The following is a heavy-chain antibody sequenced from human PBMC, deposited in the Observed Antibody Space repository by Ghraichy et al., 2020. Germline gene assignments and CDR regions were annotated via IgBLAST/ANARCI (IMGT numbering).Heavy chain of an antibody. J-gene: IGHJ4*02. Sequence: GESLNISCKASGFSFSGAWMNWVRQAPGRGLEWVGRFTVNTDGGKTGYAAPVKGRFTISRDDSKNTVTLEMDNLKTEDTAVYYCAADIPEPTSQIDYWGQGTLVTVSA. CDR1: GFSFSGAW. CDR3: AADIPEPTSQIDY. D-gene: IGHD1-14*01. V-gene: IGHV3-15*01. CDR2: FTVNTDGGKT.